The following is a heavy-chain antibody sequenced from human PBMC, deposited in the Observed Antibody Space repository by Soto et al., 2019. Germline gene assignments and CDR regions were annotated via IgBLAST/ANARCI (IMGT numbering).Heavy chain of an antibody. J-gene: IGHJ6*02. D-gene: IGHD6-13*01. CDR1: GFTFSSYG. Sequence: QVQLVESGGGVVQPGRSLRLSCAASGFTFSSYGMHWVRQAPGKGLEWVAVIWYDGSNKYYADSVKSRFTISRDNSKNTLYLQMNSLRAEDTAVYYCARDHIAAAEYYGMDVWGQGTTVTVSS. CDR3: ARDHIAAAEYYGMDV. V-gene: IGHV3-33*01. CDR2: IWYDGSNK.